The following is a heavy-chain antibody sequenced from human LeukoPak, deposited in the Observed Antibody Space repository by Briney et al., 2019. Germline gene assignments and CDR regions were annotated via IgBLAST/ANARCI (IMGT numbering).Heavy chain of an antibody. J-gene: IGHJ4*02. Sequence: PGGSLRLSCAASGFTVSSNYMSWVRQAPGKGLEGVSVIYSGGSTYYADSVKGRFTISRDSSKNTLYLQLSSLRVDDTAVYYCVREGYYDSGGPFSGYFDYWGQGELVTVSS. D-gene: IGHD3-22*01. CDR3: VREGYYDSGGPFSGYFDY. CDR2: IYSGGST. CDR1: GFTVSSNY. V-gene: IGHV3-53*05.